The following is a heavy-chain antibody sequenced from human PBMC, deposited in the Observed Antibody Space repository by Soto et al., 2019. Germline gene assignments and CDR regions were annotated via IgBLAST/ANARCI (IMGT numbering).Heavy chain of an antibody. J-gene: IGHJ4*02. V-gene: IGHV3-23*04. CDR1: GFTFSTYA. CDR3: PKGVGAKRYYFDY. D-gene: IGHD1-26*01. Sequence: EVQLVESGGGLVQPGGSLRLSCAASGFTFSTYAMTWVRQAPGKGLEWVSGISGSGGSTYHADSVKGRFTISRDSSKNTVYLQMHSLRAEDTAVYYCPKGVGAKRYYFDYWGQGTLVTVSS. CDR2: ISGSGGST.